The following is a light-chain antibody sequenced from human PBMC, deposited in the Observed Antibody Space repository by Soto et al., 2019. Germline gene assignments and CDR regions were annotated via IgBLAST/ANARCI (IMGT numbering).Light chain of an antibody. CDR2: GAS. V-gene: IGKV3-20*01. CDR3: QQYGSAPPGT. J-gene: IGKJ1*01. CDR1: QSVSSN. Sequence: QTPATVSVSTGERATLSCRASQSVSSNLAWYQQKPGQAPRLLIYGASSRATGIPDRFSGSGSGTDFTLTISRLEPEDSAVYYCQQYGSAPPGTFGQGTKVDIK.